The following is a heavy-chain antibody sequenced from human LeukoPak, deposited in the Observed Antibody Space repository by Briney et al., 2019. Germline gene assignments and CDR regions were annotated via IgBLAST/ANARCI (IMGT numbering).Heavy chain of an antibody. D-gene: IGHD6-25*01. V-gene: IGHV1-69*04. CDR1: GGTFSSYA. J-gene: IGHJ4*02. Sequence: SVKVSCKASGGTFSSYAISWVRQAPGQGLAWMGRIIPILGIANYAQKFQGRVTITADKSTSTAYMELSSLRSEDTAVCYCARRDSSGTFDYWGQGTLVTVSS. CDR2: IIPILGIA. CDR3: ARRDSSGTFDY.